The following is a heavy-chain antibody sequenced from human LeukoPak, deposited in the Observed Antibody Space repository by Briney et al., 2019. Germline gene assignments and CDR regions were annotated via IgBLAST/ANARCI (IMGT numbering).Heavy chain of an antibody. J-gene: IGHJ5*02. Sequence: EASVKVSCKASGGTFSSYTISWVRQAPGQGLEWMGRIIPILGIANYAQKFQGRVTITADKSTSTAYMELSSLRSEDTAVYYCARVYGYSHGHNWFDPWGQGTLVTVSS. V-gene: IGHV1-69*02. CDR2: IIPILGIA. CDR1: GGTFSSYT. D-gene: IGHD5-18*01. CDR3: ARVYGYSHGHNWFDP.